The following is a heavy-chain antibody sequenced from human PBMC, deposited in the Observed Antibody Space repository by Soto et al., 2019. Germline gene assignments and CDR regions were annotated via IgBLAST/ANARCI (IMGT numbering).Heavy chain of an antibody. J-gene: IGHJ4*02. CDR2: IYYSGGT. CDR1: GVSISSYY. Sequence: SETLSLTCTVSGVSISSYYWSWIRRPPGKGLEWIGYIYYSGGTNYNPSLRSRVTLSVDTSKDQFSLNLRSVTAADTAVYYCARHPTTSSGWNFDYWGQGILVTVS. D-gene: IGHD6-19*01. V-gene: IGHV4-59*08. CDR3: ARHPTTSSGWNFDY.